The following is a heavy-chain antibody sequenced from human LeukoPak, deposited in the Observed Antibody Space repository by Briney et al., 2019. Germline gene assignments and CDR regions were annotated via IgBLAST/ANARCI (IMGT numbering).Heavy chain of an antibody. CDR1: GGSISNSNYY. Sequence: PSETLSLPCTVSGGSISNSNYYWGWVRQPPGKGLEWIGTIYYSGNTYYNPSLKSRVTISVDTSKNQFSLRLSSVTAADTAVYFCMRHEEEDGYNAKPFDFWGQGTLVTVSS. D-gene: IGHD5-24*01. CDR3: MRHEEEDGYNAKPFDF. V-gene: IGHV4-39*01. CDR2: IYYSGNT. J-gene: IGHJ4*02.